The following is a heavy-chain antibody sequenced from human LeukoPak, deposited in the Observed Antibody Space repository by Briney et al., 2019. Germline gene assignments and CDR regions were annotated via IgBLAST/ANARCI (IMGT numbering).Heavy chain of an antibody. J-gene: IGHJ6*02. CDR1: GFTFSSYA. Sequence: GGSLRLSCAASGFTFSSYAMSWVRQAPGKGLEWVSAISGSGGSTYYADSVKGRFTISRDNSKNTLYLQMNSLRAEDTAVYYCAKGIAVAGSHNYYYYGMDVWGQGTTVTVSS. CDR3: AKGIAVAGSHNYYYYGMDV. V-gene: IGHV3-23*01. D-gene: IGHD6-19*01. CDR2: ISGSGGST.